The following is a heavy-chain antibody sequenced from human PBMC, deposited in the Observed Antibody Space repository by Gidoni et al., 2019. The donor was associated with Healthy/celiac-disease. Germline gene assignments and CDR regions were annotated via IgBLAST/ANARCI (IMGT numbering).Heavy chain of an antibody. CDR3: ARGFIVVVPAAIQNDAFDI. D-gene: IGHD2-2*02. CDR1: GGSISSGGYY. V-gene: IGHV4-31*03. J-gene: IGHJ3*02. CDR2: IYYSGST. Sequence: QVQLQESGPGLVKPSQTLSLTCTVSGGSISSGGYYWSWIRQHPGKGLVWIGYIYYSGSTYYNPSLKSRVTISVDTSKNQFSLKLSSVTAADTAVYYCARGFIVVVPAAIQNDAFDIWGQGTMVTVSS.